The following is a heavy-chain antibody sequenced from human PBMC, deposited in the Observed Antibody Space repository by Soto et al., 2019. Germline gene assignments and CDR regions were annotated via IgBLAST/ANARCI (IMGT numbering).Heavy chain of an antibody. D-gene: IGHD2-8*01. J-gene: IGHJ4*02. CDR2: IKQDGSEK. Sequence: ESGGGLVQPGGSLRLSCAASGFTFSSYWMSWVRQAPGKGLEWVANIKQDGSEKYYVDSVKGRFTISRDNAKNSLYLQMNSLRAEDTAVYYCARGKYCTNGVCYFFDYWGQGTLVTVSS. V-gene: IGHV3-7*01. CDR3: ARGKYCTNGVCYFFDY. CDR1: GFTFSSYW.